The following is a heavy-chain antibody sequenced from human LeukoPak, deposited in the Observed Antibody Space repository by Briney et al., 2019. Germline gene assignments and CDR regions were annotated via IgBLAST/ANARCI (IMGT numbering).Heavy chain of an antibody. V-gene: IGHV3-64*01. CDR2: ISSNGGST. J-gene: IGHJ6*03. CDR3: ARDSYDFWSGYPYYYYYMDV. D-gene: IGHD3-3*01. Sequence: GGSLRLSCAASGFTFSSYAMHWVRQAPGKGLEYVSAISSNGGSTYYANSVKGRFTISRDNSKNTLYLQMNSLRAEDTAVYYCARDSYDFWSGYPYYYYYMDVWGKGTTVTVSS. CDR1: GFTFSSYA.